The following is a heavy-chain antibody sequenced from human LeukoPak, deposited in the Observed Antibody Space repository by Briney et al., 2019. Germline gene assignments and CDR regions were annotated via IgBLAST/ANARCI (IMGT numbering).Heavy chain of an antibody. CDR2: IWHDATHT. D-gene: IGHD3-10*01. V-gene: IGHV3-33*01. CDR3: AREIFGSGSYPDY. CDR1: GFSYSTYA. Sequence: PGGPLTLYSAASGFSYSTYAMHWVRPAPGKAREGLALIWHDATHTLHTHSVKGRFTISRDNSKNPVYVQINDRGGEDTAVYYGAREIFGSGSYPDYWGQGTLVTVSS. J-gene: IGHJ4*02.